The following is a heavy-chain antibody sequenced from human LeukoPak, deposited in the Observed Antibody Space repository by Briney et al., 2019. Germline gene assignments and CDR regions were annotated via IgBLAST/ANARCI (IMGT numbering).Heavy chain of an antibody. Sequence: PGGSLRLSCAASGFTFSSYWMSWVRQAPGKGLEWVANIKQDGSEKYYVDSVKGRFTISRDNAKNSLYLQMNSLRAEDTAVYYCAKYCSGGSCSGVYAFDIWGQGTMVTVS. CDR2: IKQDGSEK. D-gene: IGHD2-15*01. J-gene: IGHJ3*02. CDR1: GFTFSSYW. CDR3: AKYCSGGSCSGVYAFDI. V-gene: IGHV3-7*01.